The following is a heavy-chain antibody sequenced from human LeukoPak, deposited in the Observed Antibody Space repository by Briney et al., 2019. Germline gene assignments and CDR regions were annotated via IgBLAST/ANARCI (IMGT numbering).Heavy chain of an antibody. J-gene: IGHJ4*02. V-gene: IGHV3-23*01. CDR3: AKGLEYSSSWYGDY. CDR2: ISGSGGST. CDR1: GFTFSSYA. Sequence: GGSLRLSCAASGFTFSSYAMSWVRQAPGKGLEWVSAISGSGGSTYYADSVKGRFTISRDNSKNTLYLQMNSLRAEDTAVYYCAKGLEYSSSWYGDYWGQGTLVTVSS. D-gene: IGHD6-13*01.